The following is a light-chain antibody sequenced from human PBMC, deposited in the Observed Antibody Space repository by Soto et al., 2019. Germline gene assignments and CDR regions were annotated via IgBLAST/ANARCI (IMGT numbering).Light chain of an antibody. CDR3: QQANSFPWT. CDR2: AAS. Sequence: DIQMTQSPSSVSASVGDRVTITCRASQGISSRLAWYQQKPGKAPKLLIYAASSLQSGVPSRFSGSGSGTDFTLTISTLQPEDSATYYCQQANSFPWTFGQGTKVEIK. J-gene: IGKJ1*01. CDR1: QGISSR. V-gene: IGKV1-12*01.